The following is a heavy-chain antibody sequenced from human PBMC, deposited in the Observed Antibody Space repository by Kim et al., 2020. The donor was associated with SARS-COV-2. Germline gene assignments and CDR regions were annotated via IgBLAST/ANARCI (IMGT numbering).Heavy chain of an antibody. CDR3: ARDRWGCSSSGYFDY. Sequence: SVKVSCKASGGTFSSYAISWVRQAPGQGLEWMGRIIPILGIANYAQKFQGRVTITADKSTSTAYMELSSLRSEDTAVDYCARDRWGCSSSGYFDYWGQG. CDR2: IIPILGIA. J-gene: IGHJ4*02. CDR1: GGTFSSYA. V-gene: IGHV1-69*04. D-gene: IGHD6-6*01.